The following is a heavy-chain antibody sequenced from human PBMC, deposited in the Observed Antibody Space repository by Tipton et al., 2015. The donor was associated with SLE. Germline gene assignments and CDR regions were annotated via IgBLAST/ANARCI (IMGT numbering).Heavy chain of an antibody. CDR2: IYYSGST. Sequence: LRLSCTVSGGSISSSSYYWGWIRQPPGKGLEWIGRIYYSGSTYYNPSLKSRVTISVDTSKNQFSLKLSSVTAADTAVYYCARSGYSGSYYSYYGVDVWGQGTTVTVSS. J-gene: IGHJ6*02. CDR3: ARSGYSGSYYSYYGVDV. D-gene: IGHD1-26*01. CDR1: GGSISSSSYY. V-gene: IGHV4-39*01.